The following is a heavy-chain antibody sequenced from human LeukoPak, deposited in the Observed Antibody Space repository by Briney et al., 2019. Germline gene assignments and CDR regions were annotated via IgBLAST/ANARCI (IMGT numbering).Heavy chain of an antibody. Sequence: PSETLSLTCSVSGGSISSYYWSWIRQPPGKGLEWIGCLYHSGTTTYNPSLKSRITISVDTSRNQFSLKLNSMAAADTALYFCAGGGQWRAFDSWGQGTLVTVSS. CDR3: AGGGQWRAFDS. V-gene: IGHV4-59*01. D-gene: IGHD6-19*01. CDR2: LYHSGTT. J-gene: IGHJ4*02. CDR1: GGSISSYY.